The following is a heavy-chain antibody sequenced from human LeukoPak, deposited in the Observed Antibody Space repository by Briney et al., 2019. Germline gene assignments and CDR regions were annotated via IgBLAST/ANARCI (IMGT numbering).Heavy chain of an antibody. CDR1: GFTFSSYS. Sequence: GGSLRLSCAASGFTFSSYSMNWVRQAPGKGLEWGSSISSSSSYIYYADSVKGRFTISRDNAMNSLYLQMNSLRAEDTAVYYCARDQLAVAGSDYWGQGTLVTVSS. D-gene: IGHD6-19*01. J-gene: IGHJ4*02. CDR2: ISSSSSYI. CDR3: ARDQLAVAGSDY. V-gene: IGHV3-21*01.